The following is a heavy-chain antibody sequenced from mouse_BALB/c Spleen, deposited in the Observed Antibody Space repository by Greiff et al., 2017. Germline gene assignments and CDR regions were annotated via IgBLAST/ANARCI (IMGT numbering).Heavy chain of an antibody. CDR1: GFTFSDYY. Sequence: EVQVVESGGGLVKPGGSLKLSCAASGFTFSDYYMYWVRQTPEKRLEWVATISDGGSYTYYPDSVKGRFTISRDNAKNNLYLQMSSLKSEDTAMYYCARDGSAMDYWGQGTSVTVSS. CDR3: ARDGSAMDY. J-gene: IGHJ4*01. CDR2: ISDGGSYT. V-gene: IGHV5-4*02.